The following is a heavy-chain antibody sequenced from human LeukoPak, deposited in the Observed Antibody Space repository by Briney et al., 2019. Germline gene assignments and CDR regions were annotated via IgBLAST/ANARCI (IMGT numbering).Heavy chain of an antibody. J-gene: IGHJ4*02. V-gene: IGHV1-8*01. Sequence: ASVKVSCKASGYTFTSYDINWVRQATGQGLEWMGWMNPNSGNTGYAQKFQGRVTMTRNTSISTAYMELSSLRSEDTAVYYCARGSRLGRGVTSRRNYYFDYWGQGTLVTVSS. CDR3: ARGSRLGRGVTSRRNYYFDY. CDR2: MNPNSGNT. D-gene: IGHD3-10*01. CDR1: GYTFTSYD.